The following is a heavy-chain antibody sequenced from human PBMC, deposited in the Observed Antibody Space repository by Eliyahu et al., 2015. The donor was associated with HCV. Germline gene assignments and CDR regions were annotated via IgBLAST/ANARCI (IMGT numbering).Heavy chain of an antibody. D-gene: IGHD2-2*01. J-gene: IGHJ6*02. Sequence: EVQLVESGGGLVQPGGSXRXSXAASGFTFSXYWXHWVRQAPGKGLVWVSRINSDGSSTSYADSVKGRFTISRDNAKNTLYLQMNSLRAEDTAVYYCASGSVVPAATYYYYGMDVWGQGTTVTVSS. CDR3: ASGSVVPAATYYYYGMDV. CDR1: GFTFSXYW. CDR2: INSDGSST. V-gene: IGHV3-74*01.